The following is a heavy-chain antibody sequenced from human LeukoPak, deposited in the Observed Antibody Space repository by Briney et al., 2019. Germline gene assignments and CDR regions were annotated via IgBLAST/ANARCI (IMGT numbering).Heavy chain of an antibody. CDR3: ARLAMTTVSVDY. D-gene: IGHD4-11*01. V-gene: IGHV5-10-1*01. CDR1: GYTFTTYW. J-gene: IGHJ4*02. CDR2: IDPSDSYS. Sequence: GESLKISCEASGYTFTTYWITWVRKMPGQGLEWMGRIDPSDSYSNYSPSFQGRVTISADKSIGTAYLQWSSLKASDTAMYYCARLAMTTVSVDYWGQGTLVAVSS.